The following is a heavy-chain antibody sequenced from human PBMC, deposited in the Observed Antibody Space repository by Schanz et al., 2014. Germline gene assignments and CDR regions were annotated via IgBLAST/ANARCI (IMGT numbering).Heavy chain of an antibody. CDR2: INPIGGST. D-gene: IGHD3-10*01. J-gene: IGHJ4*02. V-gene: IGHV1-46*03. Sequence: QVQLVQSGAEVKKPGASVKVSCKASGYTFTSDSMHWVRQAPGQGLEWMGMINPIGGSTTYAQKLRGAVTLTTDTSTDTAYLELTSLRSEDTAVYYCARGSPENMIRGELDYWGQGTLVIVSS. CDR3: ARGSPENMIRGELDY. CDR1: GYTFTSDS.